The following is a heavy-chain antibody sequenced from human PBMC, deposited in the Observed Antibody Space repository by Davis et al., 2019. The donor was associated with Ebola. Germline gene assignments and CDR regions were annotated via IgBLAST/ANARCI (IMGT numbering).Heavy chain of an antibody. D-gene: IGHD1-1*01. CDR1: GYTFTNYG. Sequence: AASVKVSCKASGYTFTNYGITWVRQPPGQGLEWMGWINPHNGNTNYAQNVQGRVAMTTDTSTNTAYMEVGSLRSDDTAVYYCARAQFPTTSDHWGQGTLVTVSS. CDR3: ARAQFPTTSDH. CDR2: INPHNGNT. J-gene: IGHJ4*02. V-gene: IGHV1-18*04.